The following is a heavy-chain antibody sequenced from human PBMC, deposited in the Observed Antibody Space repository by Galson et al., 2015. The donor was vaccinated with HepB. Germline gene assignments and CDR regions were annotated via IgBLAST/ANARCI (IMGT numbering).Heavy chain of an antibody. Sequence: SLRLSCAASGFQFGGYSLTWVRQAPGKGLEWVANIKQDGSETYYVDSVRDRFTMSRDNADNSVYLQMNSLRVEDTAVYYCARDHGWYDFWSGYYFESRNSYYYGMDVWGQGTMVTVSS. D-gene: IGHD3-3*01. CDR3: ARDHGWYDFWSGYYFESRNSYYYGMDV. CDR2: IKQDGSET. CDR1: GFQFGGYS. V-gene: IGHV3-7*03. J-gene: IGHJ6*02.